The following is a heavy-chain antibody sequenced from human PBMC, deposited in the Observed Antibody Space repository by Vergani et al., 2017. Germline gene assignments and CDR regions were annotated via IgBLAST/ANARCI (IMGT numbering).Heavy chain of an antibody. D-gene: IGHD6-19*01. CDR1: GASIRSSNYY. V-gene: IGHV4-39*01. Sequence: QLQLQESGPGLVKPSATLALTCSVSGASIRSSNYYWGWIRQPPGKGLEWIASIYYSGSTYYNPSLKCRVTISVDTSKNQFSLKLSSVTAADTAVYFCARHSXVEWLVKLGWIDPWGQGILVTVSS. CDR3: ARHSXVEWLVKLGWIDP. CDR2: IYYSGST. J-gene: IGHJ5*02.